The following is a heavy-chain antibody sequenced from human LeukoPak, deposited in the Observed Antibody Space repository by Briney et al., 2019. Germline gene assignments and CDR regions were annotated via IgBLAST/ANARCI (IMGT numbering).Heavy chain of an antibody. CDR1: GFIFSSYS. J-gene: IGHJ4*02. D-gene: IGHD2-15*01. V-gene: IGHV3-21*01. CDR2: ISRTSDDI. Sequence: SGGSLRLSCAPSGFIFSSYSMSWVRQAPGKGLEWVSFISRTSDDIYHADSVKGRFTISRDNANNSLYLQMNSLRAEDTGVYYCAKDLPAAVDWGQGTLVTVSS. CDR3: AKDLPAAVD.